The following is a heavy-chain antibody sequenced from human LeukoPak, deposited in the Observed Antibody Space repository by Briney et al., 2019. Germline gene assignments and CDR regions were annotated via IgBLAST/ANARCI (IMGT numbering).Heavy chain of an antibody. CDR2: IYASGST. CDR1: GCSISSGSYY. Sequence: SQTLFLTCTGSGCSISSGSYYWSWIRQPAGKGLEWTGRIYASGSTNYNTSRKCRVTRAVDTSKNQFSLMLSSVTAADTTVYYCAREHYDSSGCYLYYYYYYMDVWGKGTTVTVSS. J-gene: IGHJ6*03. CDR3: AREHYDSSGCYLYYYYYYMDV. D-gene: IGHD3-22*01. V-gene: IGHV4-61*02.